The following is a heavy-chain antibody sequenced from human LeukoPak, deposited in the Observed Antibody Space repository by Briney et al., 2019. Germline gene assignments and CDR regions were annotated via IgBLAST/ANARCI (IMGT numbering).Heavy chain of an antibody. Sequence: SETLSLTCAVYGGSFSGYYWSWIRQPPGKGLEWIGEINHSGSTNYNPSLKSRVTISVDTSKNQFSLRLSSVTAADTAVYYCARSMHSSSPRWSSYYYGMDVWGQGTTATVSS. CDR2: INHSGST. D-gene: IGHD6-6*01. CDR1: GGSFSGYY. J-gene: IGHJ6*02. V-gene: IGHV4-34*01. CDR3: ARSMHSSSPRWSSYYYGMDV.